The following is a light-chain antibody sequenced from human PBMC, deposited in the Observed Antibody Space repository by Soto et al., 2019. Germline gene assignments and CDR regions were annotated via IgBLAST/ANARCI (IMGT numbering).Light chain of an antibody. CDR3: SAWDASLRAYV. Sequence: QSVLTQPPSASGTPGQRVTISCSGSSSNIGSDFVYWYQQLPGTAPKLLIYHNYPRPSGVPDRFSGSTSGSSGSLAISDLRSEDEADYYCSAWDASLRAYVFGAGTQLTVL. CDR2: HNY. CDR1: SSNIGSDF. V-gene: IGLV1-47*01. J-gene: IGLJ1*01.